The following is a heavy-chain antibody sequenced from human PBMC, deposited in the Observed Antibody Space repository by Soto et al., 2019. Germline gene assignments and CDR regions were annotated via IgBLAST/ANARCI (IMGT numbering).Heavy chain of an antibody. CDR2: IKPNSGGT. CDR3: ARNHIAVAGYYYYGMDV. Sequence: ASVKVSCKASGYTFTGYYMHWVRQAPGQGLEWMGWIKPNSGGTNYAQKFQGWVTMTRVTSISTAYMELSRLRSDDTAVYYCARNHIAVAGYYYYGMDVWGQGTTVTVSS. V-gene: IGHV1-2*04. J-gene: IGHJ6*02. CDR1: GYTFTGYY. D-gene: IGHD6-19*01.